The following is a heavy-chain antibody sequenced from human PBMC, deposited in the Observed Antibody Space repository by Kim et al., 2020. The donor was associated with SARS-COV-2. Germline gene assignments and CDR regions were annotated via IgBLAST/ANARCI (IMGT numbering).Heavy chain of an antibody. J-gene: IGHJ4*02. D-gene: IGHD3-22*01. CDR3: TRPGVVVITPRAGWYFDY. Sequence: GGSLRLSCTASGFTFGDYAMSWVRQAPGKGLEWVGFIRSKAYGGTTEYAASVKGRFTISRDDSKSIAYLQMNSLKTEDTSVYYCTRPGVVVITPRAGWYFDYWGQGTLVTVSS. CDR1: GFTFGDYA. V-gene: IGHV3-49*04. CDR2: IRSKAYGGTT.